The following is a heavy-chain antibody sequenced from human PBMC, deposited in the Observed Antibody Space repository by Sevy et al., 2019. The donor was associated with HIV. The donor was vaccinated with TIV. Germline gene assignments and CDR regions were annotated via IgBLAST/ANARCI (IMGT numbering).Heavy chain of an antibody. CDR1: GCSFTSYW. Sequence: GESLKISCKGSGCSFTSYWIGWVRQMPGKGLEWMGIIYPGDSDTRYSPSFQGQVTISADKSISTAYLQWSSLKASDTAMYYCARHVHTAMVRYYYGMDVWGQGTTVTVSS. J-gene: IGHJ6*02. CDR2: IYPGDSDT. V-gene: IGHV5-51*01. CDR3: ARHVHTAMVRYYYGMDV. D-gene: IGHD5-18*01.